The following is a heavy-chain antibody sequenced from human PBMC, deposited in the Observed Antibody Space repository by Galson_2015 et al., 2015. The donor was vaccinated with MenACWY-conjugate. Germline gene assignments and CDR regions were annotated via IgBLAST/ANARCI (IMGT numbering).Heavy chain of an antibody. CDR2: IVVGSGNT. V-gene: IGHV1-58*02. Sequence: SVKVSCKASGFTFTSSAMQWVRQARGQRLEWIGWIVVGSGNTNYAQKFQERVTITRDMSTSTAYMELSSLRSEDTAVYYCAAMDYYDISGYYSPFDYWGQGTLVTVSS. J-gene: IGHJ4*02. D-gene: IGHD3-22*01. CDR1: GFTFTSSA. CDR3: AAMDYYDISGYYSPFDY.